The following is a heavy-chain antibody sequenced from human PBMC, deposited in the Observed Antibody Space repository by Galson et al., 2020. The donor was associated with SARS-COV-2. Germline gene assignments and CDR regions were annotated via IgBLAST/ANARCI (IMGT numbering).Heavy chain of an antibody. CDR1: GGSLSSGSYS. CDR2: IYLSGST. V-gene: IGHV4-30-2*01. CDR3: AMRTSGSGTRGGSFDL. Sequence: SETLSLTCAVSGGSLSSGSYSWAWIRQPPGKGLEWLGHIYLSGSTYYSPSLDGRVTISVDKSTNQFPLKLYSTTAADTAVYYCAMRTSGSGTRGGSFDLWSQGTMVSVSS. J-gene: IGHJ3*01. D-gene: IGHD3-10*01.